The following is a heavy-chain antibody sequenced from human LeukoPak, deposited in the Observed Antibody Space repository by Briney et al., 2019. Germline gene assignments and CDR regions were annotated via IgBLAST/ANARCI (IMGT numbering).Heavy chain of an antibody. CDR3: ARVLRVATIVGNYYYYGMDV. CDR2: IIPILGIA. J-gene: IGHJ6*02. D-gene: IGHD5-12*01. Sequence: SVKVSCKASGGTFSSYAISWVRQAPGQGLEWMGRIIPILGIANYAQKFQGRVTITADKSTSTAYMELSSLRSEDTAVYYCARVLRVATIVGNYYYYGMDVWGQGTTVTVSS. CDR1: GGTFSSYA. V-gene: IGHV1-69*04.